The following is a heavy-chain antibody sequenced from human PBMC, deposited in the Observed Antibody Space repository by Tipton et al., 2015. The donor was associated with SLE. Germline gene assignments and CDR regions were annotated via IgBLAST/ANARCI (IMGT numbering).Heavy chain of an antibody. D-gene: IGHD3-3*01. CDR2: IYHSGST. CDR1: GGSISSGDYY. J-gene: IGHJ4*02. V-gene: IGHV4-30-2*01. Sequence: TLSLTCTVSGGSISSGDYYWSWIRQPPGKGLEWIGYIYHSGSTYYNPSLKSRVTISVDRSKNQFSLKLSSVTAADTAVYYCARLRFLEYYFDYWGQGTLVTVSS. CDR3: ARLRFLEYYFDY.